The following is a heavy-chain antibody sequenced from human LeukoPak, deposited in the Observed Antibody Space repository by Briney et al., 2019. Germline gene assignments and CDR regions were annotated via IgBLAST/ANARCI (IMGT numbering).Heavy chain of an antibody. V-gene: IGHV4-59*12. D-gene: IGHD6-19*01. Sequence: PSETLSLTCTVSGAAIDTYYWSWIRQPPGRGLQWIGYMFYSGTTNYNPSLRSRVTTSLDTSKNQFSLKLTSVTATDTAIYYCARLVSGAGYFDYWGQGVLVTVSS. CDR1: GAAIDTYY. CDR3: ARLVSGAGYFDY. CDR2: MFYSGTT. J-gene: IGHJ4*02.